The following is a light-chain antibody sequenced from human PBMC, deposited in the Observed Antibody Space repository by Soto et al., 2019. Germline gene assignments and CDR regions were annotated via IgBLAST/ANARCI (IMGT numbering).Light chain of an antibody. CDR1: QGINNY. CDR3: QKFNRVPT. V-gene: IGKV1-27*01. Sequence: DVQLTQSPSSLSASVGDRVTITCRASQGINNYLAWYQQKPGKVPNLLIYAASTLHSGVPSRFSGSGSGTEFSLTISRLQPEDVATYYCQKFNRVPTFGGGTKVEI. J-gene: IGKJ4*01. CDR2: AAS.